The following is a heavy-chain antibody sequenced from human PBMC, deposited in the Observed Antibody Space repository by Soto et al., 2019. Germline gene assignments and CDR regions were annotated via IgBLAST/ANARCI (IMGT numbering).Heavy chain of an antibody. V-gene: IGHV1-2*04. J-gene: IGHJ6*02. CDR2: INPNSGGT. CDR1: GYTFTGYY. CDR3: ARTRGYRYGYGTRYYYYGMDV. D-gene: IGHD5-18*01. Sequence: ASVKVSCKASGYTFTGYYMHWVRQAPGQGLEWMGWINPNSGGTNYAQKFQGWVTMTRDTSISTAYMEVSRLRSDDTAVYYCARTRGYRYGYGTRYYYYGMDVWGQGTPVTVSS.